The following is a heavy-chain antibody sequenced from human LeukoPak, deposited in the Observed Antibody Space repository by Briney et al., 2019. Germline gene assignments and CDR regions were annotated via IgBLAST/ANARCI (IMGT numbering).Heavy chain of an antibody. CDR3: AKGRQWLAH. Sequence: GGSLRLSCAASGFTFSNYGMHWVRQAPGKGLEWVAVISYDGSNKYYADSVKGRFTISRDSSKNTLYLQMNSLRAEDTAVYYCAKGRQWLAHWGQGTLVTVSS. CDR1: GFTFSNYG. V-gene: IGHV3-30*18. CDR2: ISYDGSNK. D-gene: IGHD6-19*01. J-gene: IGHJ4*02.